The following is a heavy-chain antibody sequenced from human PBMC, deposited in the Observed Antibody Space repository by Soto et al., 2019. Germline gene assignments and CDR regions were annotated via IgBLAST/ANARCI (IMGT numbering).Heavy chain of an antibody. J-gene: IGHJ4*02. CDR3: VRGTSGWYGIDY. Sequence: EVQLVESGGGLVQPGGSLRLSCEASGFTFSNHWIHWVRQPPGKGLLWVSRISPDGSSTNYAGSVEGRFTVSRDNARNTLFLQMNSLRDDDTAECYCVRGTSGWYGIDYWGQGTLVTVSS. V-gene: IGHV3-74*01. D-gene: IGHD6-13*01. CDR2: ISPDGSST. CDR1: GFTFSNHW.